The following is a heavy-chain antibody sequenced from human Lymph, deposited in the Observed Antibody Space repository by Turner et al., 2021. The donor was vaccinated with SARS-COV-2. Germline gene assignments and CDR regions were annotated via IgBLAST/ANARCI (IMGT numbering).Heavy chain of an antibody. J-gene: IGHJ6*02. D-gene: IGHD4-17*01. Sequence: QVQLVQSGAEVKKPGASVKVSCKASGYTFTGHYMHWVRQAPGQGVEWMGWINPNSGDTNYAQKFQGRVTMTRDTSISTVYMELSRVRSDDTAVYYCARGASVTPDRYYYYYYGMDVWGQGTTVTVSS. V-gene: IGHV1-2*02. CDR3: ARGASVTPDRYYYYYYGMDV. CDR1: GYTFTGHY. CDR2: INPNSGDT.